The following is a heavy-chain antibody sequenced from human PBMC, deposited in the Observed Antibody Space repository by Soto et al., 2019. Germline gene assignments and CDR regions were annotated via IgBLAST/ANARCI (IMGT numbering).Heavy chain of an antibody. J-gene: IGHJ5*02. CDR1: GYTFINYA. CDR3: ARDFSSSGGWFDT. D-gene: IGHD3-10*01. Sequence: QVQLVQSGAEVKKPGASVKVSCKASGYTFINYAISWVRQAPGQGLEWMGWISTYNGNTNYAQKVQGRVTMTTDTSTSTAYMELRTLSSDDTALYYCARDFSSSGGWFDTWGQGTLVTVSS. V-gene: IGHV1-18*01. CDR2: ISTYNGNT.